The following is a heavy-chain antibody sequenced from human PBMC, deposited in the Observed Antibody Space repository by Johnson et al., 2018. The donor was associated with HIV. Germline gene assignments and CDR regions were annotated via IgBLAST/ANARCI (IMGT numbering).Heavy chain of an antibody. D-gene: IGHD1-7*01. V-gene: IGHV3-30*18. CDR1: GFSFSNYA. J-gene: IGHJ3*02. CDR2: VSSDGSNK. CDR3: AKDRRELPYPFDI. Sequence: QVQLVESGGGVVRPGRSLRLSCEASGFSFSNYAMDWVRQAPGKGLEWVAFVSSDGSNKNYADSVKGRFTISRDNSKNTVYLQMNSMRVEDTAVYYCAKDRRELPYPFDIWGQGTMVTVSS.